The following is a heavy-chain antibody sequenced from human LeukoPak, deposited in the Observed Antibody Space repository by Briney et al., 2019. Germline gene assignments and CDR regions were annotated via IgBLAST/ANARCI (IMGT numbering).Heavy chain of an antibody. J-gene: IGHJ6*02. D-gene: IGHD4-11*01. CDR1: AFTFSGYS. CDR2: ISPSATTI. V-gene: IGHV3-48*02. Sequence: GGSLRLSCAASAFTFSGYSMNWVRQAPGKGLEWVSYISPSATTIYYADSVKGRFTISRDNAKNSLYLQMNSLRDEDTAVYYCARQPAPTVTPFRYYYGMDVWGQGTTVTVSS. CDR3: ARQPAPTVTPFRYYYGMDV.